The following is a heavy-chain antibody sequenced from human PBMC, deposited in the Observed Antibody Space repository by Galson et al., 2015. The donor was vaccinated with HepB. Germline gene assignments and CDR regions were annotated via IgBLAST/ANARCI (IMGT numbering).Heavy chain of an antibody. V-gene: IGHV5-51*01. CDR3: ARTPGAANGHFDN. J-gene: IGHJ4*02. CDR2: IYAGDSDT. Sequence: SGAEVKKPGESLKISCKGSGYSFTNYWIGWVRQMPGKGLEWMGFIYAGDSDTSYSPSFQGRVTISVDKSISTAYLQWTSLGASDTAMYYCARTPGAANGHFDNWGQGTVVTVS. CDR1: GYSFTNYW. D-gene: IGHD6-13*01.